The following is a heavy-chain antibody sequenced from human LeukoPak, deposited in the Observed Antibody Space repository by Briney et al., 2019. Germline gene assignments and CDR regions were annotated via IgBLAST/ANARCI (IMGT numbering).Heavy chain of an antibody. CDR3: ATDRGVGATTFKNYFDY. CDR1: GYTLTELS. Sequence: ASVKVSCKVSGYTLTELSMHWVRQAPGKGLEWMGGFDPEDGETIYAQKFQGRVTMTEDTSTDTAYMELSSLRSEDTAVYYCATDRGVGATTFKNYFDYWGQGTLVTASS. CDR2: FDPEDGET. D-gene: IGHD1-26*01. J-gene: IGHJ4*02. V-gene: IGHV1-24*01.